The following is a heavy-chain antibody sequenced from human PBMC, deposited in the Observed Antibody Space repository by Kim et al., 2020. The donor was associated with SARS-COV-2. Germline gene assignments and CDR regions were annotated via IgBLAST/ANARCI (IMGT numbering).Heavy chain of an antibody. V-gene: IGHV3-72*01. D-gene: IGHD2-15*01. CDR2: IRNRARGYTS. CDR1: GFTFSDHA. CDR3: GDVGAGY. J-gene: IGHJ1*01. Sequence: GGSLRLSCAASGFTFSDHAMHWVRAAPGKGLEWLARIRNRARGYTSEYSATVKGSFTISSDESKRSLQLQSTSPRTKAGGDYYCGDVGAGYWGLGNPGT.